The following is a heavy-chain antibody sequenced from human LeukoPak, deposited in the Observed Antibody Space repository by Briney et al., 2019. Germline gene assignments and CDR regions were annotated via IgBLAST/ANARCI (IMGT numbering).Heavy chain of an antibody. CDR3: ARGRNYYVLDY. J-gene: IGHJ4*02. V-gene: IGHV4-34*01. D-gene: IGHD3-10*02. Sequence: SETLSLTCAVYGGSFSGYYWSWTRQPPGKGLEWIGEINHSGSTNYNPSLKSRVTISVDTSKNQFSLKLSSVTAADTAVYYCARGRNYYVLDYWGQGTLVTVSS. CDR2: INHSGST. CDR1: GGSFSGYY.